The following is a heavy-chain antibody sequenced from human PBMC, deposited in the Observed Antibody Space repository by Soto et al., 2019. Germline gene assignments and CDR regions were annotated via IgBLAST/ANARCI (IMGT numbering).Heavy chain of an antibody. D-gene: IGHD5-12*01. CDR3: ARDGIVAGYFDY. CDR1: GFTFSSYG. V-gene: IGHV3-33*01. Sequence: QVQLVESGGGVVQPGRSLRLSCAASGFTFSSYGMHWVRQAPGKGLEWVAVIWYDGSNKYYADSVKGRFTISRDNSENTLYLQMNSLRAEDTAVYYCARDGIVAGYFDYWGQGTLVTVSS. J-gene: IGHJ4*02. CDR2: IWYDGSNK.